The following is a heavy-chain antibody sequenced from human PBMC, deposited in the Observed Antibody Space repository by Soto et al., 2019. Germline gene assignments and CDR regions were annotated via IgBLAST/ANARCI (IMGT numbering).Heavy chain of an antibody. CDR3: ARDYQQDPGGPTIAFDI. CDR2: INPNSGGT. V-gene: IGHV1-2*04. Sequence: ASVKVSCKASGYTFTGYYMHWVRQAPGQGLEWMGRINPNSGGTNYAQKFQGWVTMTRDTSISTAYMELSRLRSDDTAVYYCARDYQQDPGGPTIAFDIWGQGTMVTVSS. D-gene: IGHD6-13*01. CDR1: GYTFTGYY. J-gene: IGHJ3*02.